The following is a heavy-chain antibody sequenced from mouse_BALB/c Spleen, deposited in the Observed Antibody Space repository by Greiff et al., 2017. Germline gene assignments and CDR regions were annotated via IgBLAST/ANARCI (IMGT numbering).Heavy chain of an antibody. Sequence: EVQGVESGGGLVQPGGSLRLSCATSGFTFTDYYMSWVRQPPGKALEWLGFIRNKANGYTTEYSASVKGRFTISRDNSQSILYLQMNTLRAEDSATYYCARDLYYFDYWGQGTTLTVSS. J-gene: IGHJ2*01. CDR3: ARDLYYFDY. V-gene: IGHV7-3*02. CDR2: IRNKANGYTT. CDR1: GFTFTDYY.